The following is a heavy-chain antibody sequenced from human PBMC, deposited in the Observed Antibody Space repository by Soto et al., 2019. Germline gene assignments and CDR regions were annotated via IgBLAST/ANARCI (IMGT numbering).Heavy chain of an antibody. CDR1: GGSFSGYY. J-gene: IGHJ4*02. V-gene: IGHV4-31*11. CDR2: IYFSGST. Sequence: SETLSLTCAVYGGSFSGYYWSWIRQHPGKGLEWIGYIYFSGSTYYNPSLKSRVTISVDTSKNQFSLKLSSVTAADTAVYYCARGSYRYFDYWGQGTLVTVSS. D-gene: IGHD3-16*02. CDR3: ARGSYRYFDY.